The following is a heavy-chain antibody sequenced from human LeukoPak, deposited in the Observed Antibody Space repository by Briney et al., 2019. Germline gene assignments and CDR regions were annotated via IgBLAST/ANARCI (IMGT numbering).Heavy chain of an antibody. D-gene: IGHD6-19*01. Sequence: ALVKVSCKASGYTFTRYAMNWLRQAPGQGFEWMGWINPNTGNPTYAQAFTGRFVFSLDTSVSTAYLQISSLNTEDTAVYYCAIDQPVAGVSNFDSWGQGTLVTVSS. CDR3: AIDQPVAGVSNFDS. J-gene: IGHJ4*02. CDR2: INPNTGNP. CDR1: GYTFTRYA. V-gene: IGHV7-4-1*02.